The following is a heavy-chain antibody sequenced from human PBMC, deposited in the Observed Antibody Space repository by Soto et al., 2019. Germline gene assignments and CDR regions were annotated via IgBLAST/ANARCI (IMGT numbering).Heavy chain of an antibody. V-gene: IGHV3-9*01. CDR1: GFTFDDYA. CDR3: AKDMGEDGDYDWYFDV. Sequence: EVQLVESGGGLAQPGRSLRLSCAASGFTFDDYAMHWVRQPPGKGLEWVSGMTWHGDKIDYADSVKGRFTISRDNARNFLYLQMDSLTPEDTAFYYCAKDMGEDGDYDWYFDVWGRGTLVIVSS. D-gene: IGHD4-17*01. CDR2: MTWHGDKI. J-gene: IGHJ2*01.